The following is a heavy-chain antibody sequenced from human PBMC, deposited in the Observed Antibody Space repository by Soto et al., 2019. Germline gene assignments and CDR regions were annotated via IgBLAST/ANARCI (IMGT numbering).Heavy chain of an antibody. J-gene: IGHJ6*02. CDR1: GYTLATYD. CDR2: MNPNSGNT. CDR3: VREGRLGDFYYYYGMDV. V-gene: IGHV1-8*01. D-gene: IGHD3-16*01. Sequence: QVQLLQSGAEVKKPGASVKVSCKASGYTLATYDINWVRQAPGHGLEWMGWMNPNSGNTGYAQKFQGRLTMTRDTSIGTDYMELSSLRSEDTAVYYCVREGRLGDFYYYYGMDVWGQGTTVTVSS.